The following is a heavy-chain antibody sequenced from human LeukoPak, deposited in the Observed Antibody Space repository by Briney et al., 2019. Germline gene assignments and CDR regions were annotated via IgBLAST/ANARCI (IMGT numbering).Heavy chain of an antibody. Sequence: PGRSLRLSYAASGFSFSSYGMHWVRQAPGKGLEWVAVISYDGSNKYHADSVKGRFTISRDNSKNTLYLQMNSLRVEDTAVYYCAKGGIPDDPWGQGTLVTVSS. D-gene: IGHD2-21*01. CDR3: AKGGIPDDP. CDR2: ISYDGSNK. J-gene: IGHJ5*02. CDR1: GFSFSSYG. V-gene: IGHV3-30*18.